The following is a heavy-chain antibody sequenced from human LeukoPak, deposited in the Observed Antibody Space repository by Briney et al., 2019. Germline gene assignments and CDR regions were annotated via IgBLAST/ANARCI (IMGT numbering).Heavy chain of an antibody. J-gene: IGHJ5*02. V-gene: IGHV4-59*01. D-gene: IGHD2-15*01. CDR3: ARDKRYCSGGSCYENWFDP. Sequence: SETPSLTCTVSGGSISSYYWSWIRQPPGKGLEWIGYIYYSGSTNYNPSLKSRVTISVDTSKNQFSLKLSSVTAADTAVYYCARDKRYCSGGSCYENWFDPWGQGTLVTVSS. CDR1: GGSISSYY. CDR2: IYYSGST.